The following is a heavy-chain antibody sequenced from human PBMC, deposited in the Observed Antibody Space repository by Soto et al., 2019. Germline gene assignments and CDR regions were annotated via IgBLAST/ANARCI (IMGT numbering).Heavy chain of an antibody. J-gene: IGHJ6*02. Sequence: ASVKVSCKASGYTFTSYGISWVRQAPGQGLEWMGWISAYNGNTNYAQKLQGRVTMTTDTSTSTAYMELRGLRSDDTAVYYCARDLNYDFWSGYFPGYYYYGMDVWGQGTTVTVSS. V-gene: IGHV1-18*01. D-gene: IGHD3-3*01. CDR3: ARDLNYDFWSGYFPGYYYYGMDV. CDR1: GYTFTSYG. CDR2: ISAYNGNT.